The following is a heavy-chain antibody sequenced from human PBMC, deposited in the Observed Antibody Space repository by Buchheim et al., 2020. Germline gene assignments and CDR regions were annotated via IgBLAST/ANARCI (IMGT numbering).Heavy chain of an antibody. CDR1: GFTFSSYA. J-gene: IGHJ6*03. Sequence: EVQLLEFGGGLVQPGGSLRLSCAASGFTFSSYAMSWVRQAPGKGLEWVSAISGSGGSTYYANSVKGRFTISRDNSKNTLYLQMNSLRAEDTAVYYCAKDGYYDSSGYSPTYYYYMDVWGKGTT. V-gene: IGHV3-23*01. CDR2: ISGSGGST. CDR3: AKDGYYDSSGYSPTYYYYMDV. D-gene: IGHD3-22*01.